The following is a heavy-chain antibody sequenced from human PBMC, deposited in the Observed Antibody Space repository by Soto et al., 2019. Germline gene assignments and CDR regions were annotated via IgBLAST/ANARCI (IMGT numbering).Heavy chain of an antibody. CDR2: ISGSGGST. J-gene: IGHJ4*02. V-gene: IGHV3-23*01. CDR3: AKADCSSVYCYVRDY. CDR1: GFTFSSYA. Sequence: GGSLRLSCAASGFTFSSYAMSWVRQAPGKGLEWVSAISGSGGSTYYADSVKGRFTISRDNSKNTLYLQMNSLRAEDTAVYYCAKADCSSVYCYVRDYWGQGILVTVSS. D-gene: IGHD2-2*01.